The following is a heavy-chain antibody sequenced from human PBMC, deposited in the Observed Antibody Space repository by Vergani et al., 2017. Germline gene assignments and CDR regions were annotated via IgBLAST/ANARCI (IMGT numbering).Heavy chain of an antibody. CDR1: GGTFSSYT. V-gene: IGHV1-69*02. D-gene: IGHD2-2*01. J-gene: IGHJ3*02. Sequence: QVQLVQSGAGVKKPGSSVKVSCKASGGTFSSYTISWVRQAPGQGLEWMGRIIHILGIANYAKKFQGRVTITEDKSKSTAYMELSSLRSEDTAVYYCARRGRDCSSTSCYLGPDAFDIWGQGTMVTVSS. CDR2: IIHILGIA. CDR3: ARRGRDCSSTSCYLGPDAFDI.